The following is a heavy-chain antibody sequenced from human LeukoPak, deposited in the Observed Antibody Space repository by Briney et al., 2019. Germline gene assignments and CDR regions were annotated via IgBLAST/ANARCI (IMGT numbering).Heavy chain of an antibody. V-gene: IGHV4-59*08. CDR2: IYYSGST. CDR1: GGSISSYY. D-gene: IGHD6-13*01. J-gene: IGHJ4*02. CDR3: ARFRGGQHLEPFDY. Sequence: PSETLSLTCTVSGGSISSYYRSSVRQPPGKGLEWIGYIYYSGSTNYNPSLKSRVTISVDTSKNQFSLKLSSVTAADTAVYYCARFRGGQHLEPFDYWGQGTLVTVSS.